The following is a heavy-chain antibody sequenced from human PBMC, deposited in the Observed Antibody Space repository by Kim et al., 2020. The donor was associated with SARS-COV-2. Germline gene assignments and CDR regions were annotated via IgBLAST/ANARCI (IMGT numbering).Heavy chain of an antibody. CDR2: IYPGDSDT. CDR3: ATHPTSIEANYGMDV. CDR1: GYSFTSYW. J-gene: IGHJ6*02. V-gene: IGHV5-51*01. D-gene: IGHD1-26*01. Sequence: GESLKISCKGSGYSFTSYWIGWVRQMPGKGLEWMGIIYPGDSDTRYSPSFQGQVTISADKSISTAYLQWSSLKASDTAMYYCATHPTSIEANYGMDVWGQGTTVTVSS.